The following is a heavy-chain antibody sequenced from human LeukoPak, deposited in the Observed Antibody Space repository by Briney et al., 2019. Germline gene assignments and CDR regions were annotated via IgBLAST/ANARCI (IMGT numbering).Heavy chain of an antibody. J-gene: IGHJ4*02. CDR2: IYYSGST. CDR3: ARLTGTSY. V-gene: IGHV4-39*07. CDR1: GGSISSSSYY. Sequence: TSETLSLTCTVSGGSISSSSYYWGWIRQPPGKGLEWIGSIYYSGSTYYNPSLKSRVTISVDTSKNQFSLKLSSVTAADTAVYYCARLTGTSYWGQGTLVTVSS. D-gene: IGHD1-20*01.